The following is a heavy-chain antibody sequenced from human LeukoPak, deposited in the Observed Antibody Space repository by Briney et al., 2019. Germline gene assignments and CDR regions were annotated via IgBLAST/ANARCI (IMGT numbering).Heavy chain of an antibody. CDR2: INHSGGST. J-gene: IGHJ4*02. V-gene: IGHV1-46*01. CDR3: ARARMLPLDY. Sequence: ASVKVSCKASGYTFTNYYMHWVRQAPGQGLEWMGIINHSGGSTSYAQKFQGRVTMTRDTSTSTVYMELSSLRSEDTAVYYCARARMLPLDYWGQGTLVTVSS. CDR1: GYTFTNYY. D-gene: IGHD3-16*01.